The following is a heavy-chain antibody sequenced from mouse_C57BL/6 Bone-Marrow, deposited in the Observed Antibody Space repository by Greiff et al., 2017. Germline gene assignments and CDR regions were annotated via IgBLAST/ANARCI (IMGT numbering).Heavy chain of an antibody. V-gene: IGHV1-63*01. D-gene: IGHD1-1*01. J-gene: IGHJ2*01. Sequence: QVQLQQSGAELVRPGTSVKMSCKASGYTFTNYWIGWAKQRPGHGLEWIGDIYPGGGYTNYNEKFKGKATLTADKSSSTAYMQFSSLTSEDSAIYYCARAYYYGSSSFDYWGQGTTRTVSS. CDR2: IYPGGGYT. CDR3: ARAYYYGSSSFDY. CDR1: GYTFTNYW.